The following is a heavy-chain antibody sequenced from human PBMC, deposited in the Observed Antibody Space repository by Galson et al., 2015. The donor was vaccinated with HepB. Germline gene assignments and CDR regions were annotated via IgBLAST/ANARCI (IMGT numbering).Heavy chain of an antibody. CDR3: ARDYSPHYYGMDV. CDR2: IKQDGSEM. V-gene: IGHV3-7*03. CDR1: RFTFSSYW. J-gene: IGHJ6*02. D-gene: IGHD4-11*01. Sequence: SLRLSCAASRFTFSSYWMSWVRQAPGKGLEWVANIKQDGSEMYYVDSVKGRFTISRDNAKNSLYLQMNSLRAEDTAVYYCARDYSPHYYGMDVWGQGTTVTVSS.